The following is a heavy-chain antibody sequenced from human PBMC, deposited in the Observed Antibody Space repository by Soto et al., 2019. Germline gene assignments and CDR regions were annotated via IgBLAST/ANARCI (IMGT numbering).Heavy chain of an antibody. V-gene: IGHV3-7*03. J-gene: IGHJ4*02. CDR2: IKQDGSEK. Sequence: PGGSLRLSCTASEFTFSRYWMSWVRQAPGKGLEWVASIKQDGSEKYYVDSVKGRFSISRDNAKNSLYLQMNSLRAEDTAVYYCARDGGNYFDYWGQGTLVTVSS. CDR1: EFTFSRYW. CDR3: ARDGGNYFDY. D-gene: IGHD3-16*01.